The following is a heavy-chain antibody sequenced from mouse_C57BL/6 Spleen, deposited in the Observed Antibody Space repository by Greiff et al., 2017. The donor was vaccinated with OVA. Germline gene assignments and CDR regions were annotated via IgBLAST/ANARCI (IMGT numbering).Heavy chain of an antibody. D-gene: IGHD6-1*01. CDR2: IYPGSGST. V-gene: IGHV1-55*01. CDR3: ARRYALCAMDY. J-gene: IGHJ4*01. Sequence: VQLQQPGAELVKPGASVKMSCKASGYTFTSYWITWVKQRPGQGLEWIGDIYPGSGSTNYNEKFKGKATLTVDTSSSTAYMQLSSLTSEDAAVYYCARRYALCAMDYWGQGTSVTVSS. CDR1: GYTFTSYW.